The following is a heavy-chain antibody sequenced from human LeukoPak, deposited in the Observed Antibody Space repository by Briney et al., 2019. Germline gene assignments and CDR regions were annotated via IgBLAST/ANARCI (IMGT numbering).Heavy chain of an antibody. CDR1: GYSSTSYW. Sequence: GGSLRLSCKGSGYSSTSYWIGWVRQMPGKGLEWVGIIYPDDSDTRYSPSFQDQVTISADKSISTAYLQWSSLKASDTAMYYCARHYPGGDYFIDYWGQGTLVTVSS. V-gene: IGHV5-51*01. CDR2: IYPDDSDT. J-gene: IGHJ4*02. D-gene: IGHD4-17*01. CDR3: ARHYPGGDYFIDY.